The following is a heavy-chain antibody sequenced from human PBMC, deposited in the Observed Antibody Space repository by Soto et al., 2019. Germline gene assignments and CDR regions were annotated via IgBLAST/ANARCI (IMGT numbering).Heavy chain of an antibody. J-gene: IGHJ1*01. Sequence: GASVKVSCKASGGTFSSYAISWVRQAPGQGLEWMGGIIPIFGTANYAQKFQGRVTITADESTSTAYMELSSLRSEDTAVYYCARDLSSANYYYDSSGYYSKPTGHFQHWGQGTLVTVSS. CDR3: ARDLSSANYYYDSSGYYSKPTGHFQH. D-gene: IGHD3-22*01. V-gene: IGHV1-69*13. CDR1: GGTFSSYA. CDR2: IIPIFGTA.